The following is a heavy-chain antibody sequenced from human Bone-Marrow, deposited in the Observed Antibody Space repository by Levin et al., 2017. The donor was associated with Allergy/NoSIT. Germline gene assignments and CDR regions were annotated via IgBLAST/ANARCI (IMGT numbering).Heavy chain of an antibody. CDR3: ARARGEYYDFWSGYPSYYYDDGMDV. Sequence: GESLKISCAASGFTFSSYAMHWVRQAPGKGLEWVAVISYDGSNKYYADSVKGRFTISRDNSKNTLYLQMNSLRAEDTAVYYCARARGEYYDFWSGYPSYYYDDGMDVWGQGTTVTVSS. D-gene: IGHD3-3*01. V-gene: IGHV3-30-3*01. CDR1: GFTFSSYA. J-gene: IGHJ6*02. CDR2: ISYDGSNK.